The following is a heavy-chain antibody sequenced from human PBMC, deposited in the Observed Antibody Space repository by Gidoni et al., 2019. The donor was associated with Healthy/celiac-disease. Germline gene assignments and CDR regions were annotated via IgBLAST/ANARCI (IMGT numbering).Heavy chain of an antibody. CDR3: ARVGGYCSGGSCYNYGMDV. Sequence: VQLVESGGGLVQPGGSLRLSCAASGFTFSSYWMSWVRQAPGKGLEWVANIKQDGSEKYYVDSVKGRFTISRDNAKNSLYLQMNSLRAEDTAVYYCARVGGYCSGGSCYNYGMDVWGQGTTVTVSS. V-gene: IGHV3-7*01. D-gene: IGHD2-15*01. CDR1: GFTFSSYW. CDR2: IKQDGSEK. J-gene: IGHJ6*02.